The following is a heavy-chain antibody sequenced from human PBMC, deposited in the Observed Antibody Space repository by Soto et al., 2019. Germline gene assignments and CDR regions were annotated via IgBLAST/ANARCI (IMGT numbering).Heavy chain of an antibody. Sequence: NPSETLSLTCTVSGGSISSSSYYWGWIRQPPGKGLEWIGSIYYSGSTYYNPSLKSRVTISVDTSKNQFSLKLSSVTAADTAVYYCARLPSSSWYTRFDYWGQGTLVTVSS. J-gene: IGHJ4*02. CDR3: ARLPSSSWYTRFDY. CDR1: GGSISSSSYY. D-gene: IGHD6-13*01. V-gene: IGHV4-39*01. CDR2: IYYSGST.